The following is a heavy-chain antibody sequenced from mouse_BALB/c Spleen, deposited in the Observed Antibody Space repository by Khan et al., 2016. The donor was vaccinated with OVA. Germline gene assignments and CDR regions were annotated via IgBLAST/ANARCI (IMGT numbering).Heavy chain of an antibody. J-gene: IGHJ2*01. V-gene: IGHV1S22*01. CDR2: IYPGSGST. CDR1: GYTFTSYW. CDR3: TRVEYDGDY. Sequence: LQQPGSELVRPGASVKLSCKASGYTFTSYWMHWVKQRPGQGLEWIGNIYPGSGSTNYDEKFKSKATLTVDTSSSTAYMQLSSLTSEDSAVYYCTRVEYDGDYWGQGTTLTVSS. D-gene: IGHD2-14*01.